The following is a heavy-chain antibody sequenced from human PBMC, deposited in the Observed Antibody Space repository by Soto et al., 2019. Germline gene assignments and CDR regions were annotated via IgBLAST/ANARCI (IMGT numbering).Heavy chain of an antibody. CDR1: GFTFSNYE. CDR2: ISRSGSTI. CDR3: ARGRLIMGIDY. D-gene: IGHD3-10*01. V-gene: IGHV3-48*03. J-gene: IGHJ4*01. Sequence: VQLVESGGGLVQPGGSLRLSCGVSGFTFSNYEMNWVRQAPGKGLEWVSYISRSGSTIFYADSVKGRFTISRDNAKKSLYMQMNSLRVEDTAVYYCARGRLIMGIDYWGHGALVTGS.